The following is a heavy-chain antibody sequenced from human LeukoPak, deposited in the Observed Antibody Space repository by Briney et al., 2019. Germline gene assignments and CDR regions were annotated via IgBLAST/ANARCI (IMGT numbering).Heavy chain of an antibody. V-gene: IGHV1-18*01. CDR2: ISAYNGNT. CDR3: ARDHGFVGYYNFDY. CDR1: GYTFTSYG. J-gene: IGHJ4*02. D-gene: IGHD3-22*01. Sequence: GASVKVSCKASGYTFTSYGISWVRQATGQGLEWMGWISAYNGNTNYAQKLQGRVTMTTDTSTSTAYMELRSLRSDDTAVYYCARDHGFVGYYNFDYWGQGTLVTVSS.